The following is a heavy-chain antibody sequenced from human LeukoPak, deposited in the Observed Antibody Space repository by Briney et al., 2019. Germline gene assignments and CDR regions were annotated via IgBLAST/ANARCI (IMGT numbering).Heavy chain of an antibody. Sequence: SETLSLTCAVYGGSFSGYYWSWIRQPPGKGLEWIGEINHSGSTNYNPSLKSRVTISVDTSKNQFSLKLSSVTAADTAVYYCARGYCSSTSRYYYYGMDVWGQGTTVTVSS. D-gene: IGHD2-2*01. V-gene: IGHV4-34*01. CDR3: ARGYCSSTSRYYYYGMDV. CDR2: INHSGST. J-gene: IGHJ6*02. CDR1: GGSFSGYY.